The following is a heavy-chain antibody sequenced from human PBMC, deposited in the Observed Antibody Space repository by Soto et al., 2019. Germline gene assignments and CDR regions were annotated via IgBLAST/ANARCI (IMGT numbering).Heavy chain of an antibody. CDR1: GYTFTSYG. V-gene: IGHV1-18*01. Sequence: ASVKVSCKASGYTFTSYGISWVRQAPGQGLEWMGWISAYNGNTNYAQKLQGRVTMTTDTSTSTAYMELSSLRSEDTAVYYCARVPDSSGYYDYYYYYYGMDVWGQGTTVTVSS. J-gene: IGHJ6*02. CDR3: ARVPDSSGYYDYYYYYYGMDV. CDR2: ISAYNGNT. D-gene: IGHD3-22*01.